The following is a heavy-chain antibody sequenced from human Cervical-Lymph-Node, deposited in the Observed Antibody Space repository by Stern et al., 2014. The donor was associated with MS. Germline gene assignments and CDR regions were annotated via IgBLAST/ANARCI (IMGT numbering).Heavy chain of an antibody. V-gene: IGHV1-18*04. CDR1: GYTFTSYG. CDR2: ISAYNGNT. CDR3: ARDCKLRYFDPTSRCAFDI. J-gene: IGHJ3*02. Sequence: VQLLESGAEVKKPGASVKVSCKASGYTFTSYGISWVRQAPGQGLEWMGWISAYNGNTNYAQKLQGRVTMTTDTSTSTAYMELRSLRSDDTALYYCARDCKLRYFDPTSRCAFDIWGQGTMVTVSS. D-gene: IGHD3-9*01.